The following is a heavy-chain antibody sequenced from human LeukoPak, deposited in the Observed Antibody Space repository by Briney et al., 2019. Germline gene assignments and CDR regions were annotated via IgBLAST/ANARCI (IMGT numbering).Heavy chain of an antibody. CDR1: GGSISSGDYY. CDR3: ARAVLKYCSSTSCSPLFDY. J-gene: IGHJ4*02. Sequence: PSQTLSLTCTVSGGSISSGDYYWSWIRQPPGKGLEWIGYIYYSGSTYYSPSLKSRVTISVDTSKNQFSLKLSSVTAADTAVYYCARAVLKYCSSTSCSPLFDYWGQGTLVTVSS. V-gene: IGHV4-30-4*08. D-gene: IGHD2-2*01. CDR2: IYYSGST.